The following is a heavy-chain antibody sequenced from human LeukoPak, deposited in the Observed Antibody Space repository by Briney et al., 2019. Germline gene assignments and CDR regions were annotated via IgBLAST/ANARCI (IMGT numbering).Heavy chain of an antibody. CDR2: ISAYNGNT. V-gene: IGHV1-18*01. CDR1: GYTFTSYD. D-gene: IGHD1-26*01. J-gene: IGHJ6*02. Sequence: ASVKVSCKASGYTFTSYDISWVRQAPGQGLKWMGWISAYNGNTNYAQKLQGRVTMTTDTSTSTAYMELRSLRSDDTAVYYCARGELSLLPFYYYYYGMDVWGQGTTVTVSS. CDR3: ARGELSLLPFYYYYYGMDV.